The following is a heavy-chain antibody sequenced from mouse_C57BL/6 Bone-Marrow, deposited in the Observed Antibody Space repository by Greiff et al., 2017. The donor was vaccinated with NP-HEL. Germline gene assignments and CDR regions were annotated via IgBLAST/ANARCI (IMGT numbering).Heavy chain of an antibody. CDR2: IYPSDSET. D-gene: IGHD1-1*01. J-gene: IGHJ4*01. CDR1: GYTFTSYW. CDR3: ARGGRYYYGSDAMDY. V-gene: IGHV1-61*01. Sequence: VQLQQPGAELVRPGSSVKLSCKASGYTFTSYWMDWVKQRPGQGLEWIGNIYPSDSETHYNQKFKDKATLTVDKSSSTAYMQLSSLTSEDSAVYYCARGGRYYYGSDAMDYWGQGTSVTVSS.